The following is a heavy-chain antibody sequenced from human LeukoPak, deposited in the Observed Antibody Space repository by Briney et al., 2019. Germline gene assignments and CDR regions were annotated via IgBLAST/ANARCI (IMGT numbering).Heavy chain of an antibody. CDR3: ARLSSSGSLDY. D-gene: IGHD6-19*01. CDR2: IYYSGST. CDR1: GGSISSYY. Sequence: PSETLSLTCTVSGGSISSYYWSWIRQPPGKGLEWIGYIYYSGSTNYNPSLKSRVTISVDTSKNQFSLKLSSVTAADTAVYYCARLSSSGSLDYWGQGTLVTVSS. V-gene: IGHV4-59*08. J-gene: IGHJ4*02.